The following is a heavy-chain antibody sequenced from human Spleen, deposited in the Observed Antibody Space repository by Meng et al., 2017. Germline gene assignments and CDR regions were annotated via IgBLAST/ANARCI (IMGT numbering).Heavy chain of an antibody. V-gene: IGHV4-31*03. J-gene: IGHJ5*02. CDR3: ARGGKWFDP. CDR1: GGSISSGTYY. D-gene: IGHD3-16*01. Sequence: QVQLQESGPGLVKPSQTLSLTCTVSGGSISSGTYYWGWIRQLPGKGLEWIAYIHYSGSTYYSPSLKSRVTISVDTSKNQLSLKLSSVTAADTAVYYCARGGKWFDPWGQGTLVTVSS. CDR2: IHYSGST.